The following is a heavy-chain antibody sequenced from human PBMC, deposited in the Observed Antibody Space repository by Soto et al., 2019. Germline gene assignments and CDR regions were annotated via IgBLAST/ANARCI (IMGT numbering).Heavy chain of an antibody. CDR3: SKAMIGSYDSDAFDV. D-gene: IGHD3-22*01. V-gene: IGHV3-30*18. CDR2: ISYDESTT. J-gene: IGHJ3*01. Sequence: GGSLRLSCAASGFSFSRYGIHWVRQAPGKGLEWVAVISYDESTTFYADSVKGRFTISRDNSKNTLFLQMNSLRPEDTAVYYCSKAMIGSYDSDAFDVWGQGTVVTVSS. CDR1: GFSFSRYG.